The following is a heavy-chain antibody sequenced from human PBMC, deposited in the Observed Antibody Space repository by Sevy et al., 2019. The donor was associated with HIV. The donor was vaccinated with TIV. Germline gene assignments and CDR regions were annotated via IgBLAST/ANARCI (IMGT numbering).Heavy chain of an antibody. Sequence: GGSLRLSCAASGFTFRTYNMNWVRQAPGKGLEWLSYISLSSSTIHYADSVKGRFTMSRDNPKRSLYLQMNSLRAGDSAVYYCARGGNLYYCMDVWGQGTTVTVSS. CDR2: ISLSSSTI. V-gene: IGHV3-48*01. D-gene: IGHD3-16*01. CDR3: ARGGNLYYCMDV. J-gene: IGHJ6*02. CDR1: GFTFRTYN.